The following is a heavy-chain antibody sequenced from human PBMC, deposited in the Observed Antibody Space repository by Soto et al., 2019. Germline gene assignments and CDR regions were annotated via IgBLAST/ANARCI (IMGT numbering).Heavy chain of an antibody. J-gene: IGHJ4*02. Sequence: KPGGSLRLSCAASGFTFSSYSMNWVRQAPGKGLEWVSSISSSSSYIYYADSVKGRFTISRDNSKNYVYLQMDSLRVDDTAVYYCSRGALDDYWGGSHFDYWGQGTPVTVSS. CDR3: SRGALDDYWGGSHFDY. CDR1: GFTFSSYS. D-gene: IGHD2-21*01. V-gene: IGHV3-21*04. CDR2: ISSSSSYI.